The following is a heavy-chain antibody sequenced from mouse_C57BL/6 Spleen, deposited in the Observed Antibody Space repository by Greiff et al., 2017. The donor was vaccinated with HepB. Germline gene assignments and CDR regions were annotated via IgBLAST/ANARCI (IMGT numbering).Heavy chain of an antibody. CDR2: IDPNSGGT. CDR1: GYTFTSYW. V-gene: IGHV1-72*01. J-gene: IGHJ4*01. Sequence: QVQLKQPGAELVKPGASVKLSCKASGYTFTSYWMHWVKQRPGRGLEWIGRIDPNSGGTKYNEKFKSKATLTVDKPSSTAYMQLSSLTSEDSAVYYCARSRIYYDYDGYAMDYWGQGTSVTVSS. D-gene: IGHD2-4*01. CDR3: ARSRIYYDYDGYAMDY.